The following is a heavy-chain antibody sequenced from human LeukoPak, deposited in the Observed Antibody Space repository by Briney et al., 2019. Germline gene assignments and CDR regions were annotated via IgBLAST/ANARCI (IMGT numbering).Heavy chain of an antibody. CDR2: ISSSGRTI. J-gene: IGHJ4*02. V-gene: IGHV3-11*04. Sequence: PGGSLRLSCAASGFTFSDYYMSWIRQAAGRGLEWVSYISSSGRTIYYAGSVKGRYTISSDNAKNSLYLQTNSLRAEHTAVYYCARRIGQGYFDYWGQEPLVTVSS. CDR1: GFTFSDYY. CDR3: ARRIGQGYFDY. D-gene: IGHD2/OR15-2a*01.